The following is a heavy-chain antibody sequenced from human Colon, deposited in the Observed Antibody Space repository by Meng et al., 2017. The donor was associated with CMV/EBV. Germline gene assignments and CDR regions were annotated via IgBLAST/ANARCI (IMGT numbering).Heavy chain of an antibody. D-gene: IGHD3-3*01. CDR3: ARGSGSGGRDWFDP. Sequence: KASGYTFINHDIKWFRQATGQGLEWMGWMNSNSGNTGYAQKFQGRVTMTRDTSISTAYMELSDLRSEDAAVYYCARGSGSGGRDWFDPWGQGTLVTVSS. J-gene: IGHJ5*02. CDR2: MNSNSGNT. V-gene: IGHV1-8*01. CDR1: GYTFINHD.